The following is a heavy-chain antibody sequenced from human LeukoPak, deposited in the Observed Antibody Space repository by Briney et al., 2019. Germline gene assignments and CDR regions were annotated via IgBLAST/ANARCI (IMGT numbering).Heavy chain of an antibody. D-gene: IGHD3-22*01. Sequence: PSDTLSLTCTVSGGSISSSSYYWGWIRQPPGKGLEWIGSIYYSGNTYYSPSLKSRVTISVDTSKNQFSLKLSSVTAADTAVYYCARQSKGIIVITDFQHWGQGTLVTVSS. V-gene: IGHV4-39*01. CDR1: GGSISSSSYY. CDR3: ARQSKGIIVITDFQH. J-gene: IGHJ1*01. CDR2: IYYSGNT.